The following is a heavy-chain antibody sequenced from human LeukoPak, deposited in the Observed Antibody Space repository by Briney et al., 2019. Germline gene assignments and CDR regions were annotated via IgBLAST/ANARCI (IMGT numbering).Heavy chain of an antibody. Sequence: GGSLRLSCAASGFTFSSYSMNWVRQAPGKGLEWVSYISSSSSTIYYADSVKGRFTISRDNAKNSLYLQMNSLRAEDTAVYYCARDSGDGYKDFDYWGQGTLVTVSS. V-gene: IGHV3-48*01. D-gene: IGHD5-24*01. CDR1: GFTFSSYS. J-gene: IGHJ4*02. CDR2: ISSSSSTI. CDR3: ARDSGDGYKDFDY.